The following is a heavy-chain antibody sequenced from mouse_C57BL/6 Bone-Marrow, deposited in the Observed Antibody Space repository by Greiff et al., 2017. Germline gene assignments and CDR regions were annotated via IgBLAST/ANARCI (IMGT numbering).Heavy chain of an antibody. CDR1: GYTFTSYG. D-gene: IGHD1-1*01. J-gene: IGHJ1*03. CDR3: ERKGIGKGSTTVLISTVVAGYFEV. Sequence: VQLHQSGAALARPGASVKLSCTASGYTFTSYGISWVKQRTGQGLAWIGEIYPRSGTTYYNEKFKGKATLTAAKSSSTAYMELRSLPTEDSAVYFGERKGIGKGSTTVLISTVVAGYFEVWGTGTTATVSA. CDR2: IYPRSGTT. V-gene: IGHV1-81*01.